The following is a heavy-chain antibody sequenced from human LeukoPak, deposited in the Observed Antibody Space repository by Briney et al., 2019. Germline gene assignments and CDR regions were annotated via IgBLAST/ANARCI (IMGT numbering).Heavy chain of an antibody. V-gene: IGHV3-66*01. CDR1: GFTFSSYP. Sequence: GGSLRLSCAASGFTFSSYPMTWVRQAPGKGLEWVSVIYSGGSTYYADSVKGRFTISRDNSKSTLYLQMNSLRVEDTAVYYCARGIAVADTGFFDYWGQGTLVTVSS. CDR3: ARGIAVADTGFFDY. D-gene: IGHD6-19*01. CDR2: IYSGGST. J-gene: IGHJ4*02.